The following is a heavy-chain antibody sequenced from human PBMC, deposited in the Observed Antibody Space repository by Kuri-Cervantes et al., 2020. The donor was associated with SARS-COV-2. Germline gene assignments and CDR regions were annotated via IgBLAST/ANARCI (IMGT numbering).Heavy chain of an antibody. V-gene: IGHV3-21*01. CDR2: IDSSSYYI. D-gene: IGHD3-22*01. Sequence: GGSLRPSCAASGFTFSGYSMNWIRQAPGKGLEWVASIDSSSYYIYHADSVKGRLTISRDNAKTSLYLQMNSLRAEDTAVYYCARPSNFHHDSGAYVWGQGTTVTVSS. CDR1: GFTFSGYS. CDR3: ARPSNFHHDSGAYV. J-gene: IGHJ6*02.